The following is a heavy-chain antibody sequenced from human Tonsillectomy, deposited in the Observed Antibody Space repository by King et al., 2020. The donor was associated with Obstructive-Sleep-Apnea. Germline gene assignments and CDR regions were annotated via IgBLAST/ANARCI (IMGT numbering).Heavy chain of an antibody. Sequence: VQLVESGGGVVQPGRSLRLSCAASGFTFSSYDMHWVRQAPGKGLEWVALISYDGSNKYYADSVKGRFTISRDNSKNKLYVQMNSLRAEDTAVYFCAKPDCSGGSCSPHAEYFQHWGQGTLVTVSS. CDR3: AKPDCSGGSCSPHAEYFQH. D-gene: IGHD2-15*01. CDR2: ISYDGSNK. J-gene: IGHJ1*01. CDR1: GFTFSSYD. V-gene: IGHV3-30*18.